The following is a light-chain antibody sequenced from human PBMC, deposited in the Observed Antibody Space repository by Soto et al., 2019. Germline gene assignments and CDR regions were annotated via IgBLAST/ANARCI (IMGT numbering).Light chain of an antibody. CDR2: GNN. Sequence: QSVLTQPPSASGTPGQRVIISCSGSGSSIGTNTVNWYRQLPGTAPKLLIYGNNQRPSGVPDRFSGSKSGTSASLDISGLQSEDEADYYCAAWDGSLNNVLFGGGTKLPVL. CDR1: GSSIGTNT. J-gene: IGLJ2*01. CDR3: AAWDGSLNNVL. V-gene: IGLV1-44*01.